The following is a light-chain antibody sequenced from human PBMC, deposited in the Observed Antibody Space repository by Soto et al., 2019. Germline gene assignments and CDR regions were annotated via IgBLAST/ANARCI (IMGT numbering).Light chain of an antibody. Sequence: QLVLTQPPSVSGAPGQRVTISCTGSSSNIGAGYDVHWYQQLPGTAPKLLIYVNNNRPSGVPDRFSGSKSGTSASLAITGLQAEDEADYYCQSYDSSLSAVVFGGGTQLTVL. J-gene: IGLJ2*01. CDR3: QSYDSSLSAVV. CDR1: SSNIGAGYD. CDR2: VNN. V-gene: IGLV1-40*01.